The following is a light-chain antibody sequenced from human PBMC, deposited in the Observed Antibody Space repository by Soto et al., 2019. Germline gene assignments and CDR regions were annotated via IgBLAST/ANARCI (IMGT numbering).Light chain of an antibody. Sequence: EIVLTQSPGTLSLSPGERATLSCRASQSVSSSYLAWYQQKPGQAPRLLIYGASSRATGIPDRFSGSGSGTDFTLTISRLEPEDFAVYYCQQYRSSTRRSDTFGQGTKLEIK. V-gene: IGKV3-20*01. CDR3: QQYRSSTRRSDT. J-gene: IGKJ2*01. CDR1: QSVSSSY. CDR2: GAS.